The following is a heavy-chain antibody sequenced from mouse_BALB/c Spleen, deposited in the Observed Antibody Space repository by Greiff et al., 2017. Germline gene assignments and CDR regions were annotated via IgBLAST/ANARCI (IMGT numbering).Heavy chain of an antibody. Sequence: VQLQQPGAELVKPGASVKLSCKASGYTFTSYWMHWVKQRPGQGLEWIGEINPSNGRTNYNEKFKSKATLTVDKSSSTAYMQLSSLTSEDSAVYYCARWGITTVVAGDYWGQGTTLTVSS. V-gene: IGHV1S81*02. J-gene: IGHJ2*01. CDR1: GYTFTSYW. CDR3: ARWGITTVVAGDY. CDR2: INPSNGRT. D-gene: IGHD1-1*01.